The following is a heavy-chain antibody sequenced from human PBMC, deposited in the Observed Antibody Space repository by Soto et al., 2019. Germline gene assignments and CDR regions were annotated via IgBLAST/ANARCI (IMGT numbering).Heavy chain of an antibody. D-gene: IGHD6-13*01. Sequence: SETLSLTCTVSGGSISSGGYYWSWIRQHPGKGLEWIGYIYYSGSTYYNPSLKSRVIISVDTSKNQFSLELSSVTAADTAVYYCAKGRGISSWYGAFDIWGQGIKVTVSS. CDR2: IYYSGST. V-gene: IGHV4-31*03. CDR1: GGSISSGGYY. CDR3: AKGRGISSWYGAFDI. J-gene: IGHJ3*02.